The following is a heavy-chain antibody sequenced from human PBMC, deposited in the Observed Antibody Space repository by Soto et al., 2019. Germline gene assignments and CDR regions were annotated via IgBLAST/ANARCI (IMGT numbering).Heavy chain of an antibody. V-gene: IGHV5-51*01. CDR2: IYPDDSDT. J-gene: IGHJ4*02. CDR1: GYSFSNFW. D-gene: IGHD2-8*02. CDR3: ASSVLVTSTMNYFDL. Sequence: LGESLKISCQASGYSFSNFWIAWVRQMPGEGLEWLGIIYPDDSDTRYSPSFLGQVTISADKSIKTTYLQWSSLKASDTAIYFCASSVLVTSTMNYFDLWGQGTLATVSS.